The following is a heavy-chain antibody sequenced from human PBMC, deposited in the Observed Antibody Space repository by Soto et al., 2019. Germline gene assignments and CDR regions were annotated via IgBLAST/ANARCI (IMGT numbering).Heavy chain of an antibody. CDR3: ARVARSCFSDVCYGKWFDP. D-gene: IGHD2-2*01. Sequence: QVQLQESGPGLVKPSETLSLTCTVSGDSVNSNSYYWSWIRQPPGKGLEWIGYIYYNGRAKYNPSLQSRVTISLDTPKNQFSLKLTSVTVADTAVYYWARVARSCFSDVCYGKWFDPWGQGTLVTVSS. CDR1: GDSVNSNSYY. V-gene: IGHV4-61*01. CDR2: IYYNGRA. J-gene: IGHJ5*02.